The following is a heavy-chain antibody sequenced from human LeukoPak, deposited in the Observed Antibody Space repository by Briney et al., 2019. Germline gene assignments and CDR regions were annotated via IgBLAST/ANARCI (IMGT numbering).Heavy chain of an antibody. D-gene: IGHD6-19*01. CDR1: GYTFTSYY. CDR3: ARDRVAGPLRALYYYYDYMDV. J-gene: IGHJ6*03. V-gene: IGHV1-46*01. Sequence: ASVKVSCKASGYTFTSYYMHWVRQAPGQGLEWMGIINPSGGSTSYAQKFQGRVTMTRDTSKSTVYMELSSLRSEDTAVYYCARDRVAGPLRALYYYYDYMDVWGKGTTVTVSS. CDR2: INPSGGST.